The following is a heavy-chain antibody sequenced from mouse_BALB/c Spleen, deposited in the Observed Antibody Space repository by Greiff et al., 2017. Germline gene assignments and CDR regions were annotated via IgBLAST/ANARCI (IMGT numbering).Heavy chain of an antibody. J-gene: IGHJ4*01. Sequence: VQLVESGPGLVAPSQSLSITCTVSGFSLTSYGVHWVRQPPGKGLEWLGVIWAGGSTNYNSALMSRLSISKDNSKSQVFLKMNSLQTDDTAMYYCTYGSSSYYYAMDYWGQGTSVTVSS. CDR1: GFSLTSYG. CDR2: IWAGGST. CDR3: TYGSSSYYYAMDY. V-gene: IGHV2-9*02. D-gene: IGHD1-1*01.